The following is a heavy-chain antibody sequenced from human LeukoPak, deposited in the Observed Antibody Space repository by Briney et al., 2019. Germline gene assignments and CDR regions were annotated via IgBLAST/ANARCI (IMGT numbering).Heavy chain of an antibody. V-gene: IGHV4-34*01. J-gene: IGHJ5*02. CDR3: ARQGGSPDWFDP. Sequence: SETLSLTCAVYGGSFSGYYWSWIRQPPGKGLEWIGSLYYSGSTYYNPSLKSRVTISVDTSKEQFSLKLTSVTAADTAVYYCARQGGSPDWFDPWGQGTLVTVSS. D-gene: IGHD1-26*01. CDR1: GGSFSGYY. CDR2: LYYSGST.